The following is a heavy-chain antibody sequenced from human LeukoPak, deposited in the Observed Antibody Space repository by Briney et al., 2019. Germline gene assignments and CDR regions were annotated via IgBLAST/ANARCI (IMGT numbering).Heavy chain of an antibody. CDR1: GFTFSSYA. CDR3: ATGTSREYYFDY. D-gene: IGHD2-2*01. Sequence: GGSLRLSCAASGFTFSSYAMSWVRQAPGKGLEWVSAISGSGGSKYYADSVKGRFTISRDNSKNTLYLQMNSLRAEDTAVYYCATGTSREYYFDYWGQGTLVTVSS. J-gene: IGHJ4*02. CDR2: ISGSGGSK. V-gene: IGHV3-23*01.